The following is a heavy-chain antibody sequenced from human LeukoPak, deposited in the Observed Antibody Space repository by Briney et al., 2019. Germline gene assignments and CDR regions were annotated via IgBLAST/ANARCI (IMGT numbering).Heavy chain of an antibody. V-gene: IGHV1-69*13. Sequence: SVKVSCKASGGTFSSYAISWVRQAPGQGLEWMGGIIPIFGTANYAQKFQGRVTITADESTSTAYMELSSLRSEDTAVYYCARDYYGSGSYYKPFDYWGQGTLATVSS. J-gene: IGHJ4*02. D-gene: IGHD3-10*01. CDR2: IIPIFGTA. CDR1: GGTFSSYA. CDR3: ARDYYGSGSYYKPFDY.